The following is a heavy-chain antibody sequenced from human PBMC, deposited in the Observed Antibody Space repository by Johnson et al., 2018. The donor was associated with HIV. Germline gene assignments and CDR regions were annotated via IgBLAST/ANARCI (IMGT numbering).Heavy chain of an antibody. CDR3: VREHRADESFDL. CDR2: ISASGGST. J-gene: IGHJ3*01. Sequence: VQLVESGGGVVQPGRSLRLSCAASGFTFSSYAMSWVRQAPGKGLEWVSGISASGGSTYGADSVKGRFTISRDNVKGFLYLQMNSLTAADTAVYYCVREHRADESFDLWGQGTMVTVSS. D-gene: IGHD1-14*01. V-gene: IGHV3-23*04. CDR1: GFTFSSYA.